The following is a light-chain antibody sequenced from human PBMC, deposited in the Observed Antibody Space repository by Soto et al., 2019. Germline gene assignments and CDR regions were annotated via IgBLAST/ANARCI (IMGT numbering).Light chain of an antibody. J-gene: IGKJ1*01. V-gene: IGKV3D-20*02. CDR2: GAS. CDR1: QSVSSTF. CDR3: QQRSDWPPT. Sequence: IVLTQSPGSLSLSPGGRATLSCRASQSVSSTFLAWYQPKPGQAPRLLIYGASIRAPAIPDRFSGSGSGTEFTLTISSLEAEDFAVYYCQQRSDWPPTFGQGTKVDIK.